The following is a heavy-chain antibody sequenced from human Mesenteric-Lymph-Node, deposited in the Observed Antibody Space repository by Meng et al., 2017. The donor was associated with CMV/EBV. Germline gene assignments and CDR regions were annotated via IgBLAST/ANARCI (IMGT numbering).Heavy chain of an antibody. V-gene: IGHV3-33*03. D-gene: IGHD3-9*01. CDR1: GFTFSSYG. CDR2: IWYDGSNK. Sequence: GGSLRLSCAASGFTFSSYGMHWVRQAPGKGLEWVAVIWYDGSNKYYADSVKGRFTISRDNAKNTLYLQMNSLRAEDTAVYYCVRLNTLTPFDSWGQGTLVTVSS. CDR3: VRLNTLTPFDS. J-gene: IGHJ4*02.